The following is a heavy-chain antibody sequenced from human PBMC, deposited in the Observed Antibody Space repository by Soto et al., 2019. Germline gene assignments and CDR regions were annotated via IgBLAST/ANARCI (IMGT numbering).Heavy chain of an antibody. J-gene: IGHJ4*02. V-gene: IGHV3-15*07. CDR1: GFTFKSAW. CDR3: ATEQTFSSGCFDS. D-gene: IGHD6-19*01. CDR2: IYSRADGGTT. Sequence: EVQLVESGGGLVEPGGSLRLSCAASGFTFKSAWMNWVRQATGKGLEWVGRIYSRADGGTTDYAAPVKGRFTISRDDSEDTLFLQMSNLKTEDTAVYFCATEQTFSSGCFDSWGQGTLVTFSS.